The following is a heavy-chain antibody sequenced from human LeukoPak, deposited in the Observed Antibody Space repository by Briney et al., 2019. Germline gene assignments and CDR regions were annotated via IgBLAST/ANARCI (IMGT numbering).Heavy chain of an antibody. Sequence: GSLRLSCAASGFTFSNYAMHWVRQAPGKGLEWMSVISYDGRNKYFADSVKGRFTLSRDNSKNTLYLQMNTLRAEDTAVYYCARGSDTAMVLFYYFDYWSQGTLVTVSS. CDR3: ARGSDTAMVLFYYFDY. CDR1: GFTFSNYA. J-gene: IGHJ4*02. V-gene: IGHV3-30*04. D-gene: IGHD5-18*01. CDR2: ISYDGRNK.